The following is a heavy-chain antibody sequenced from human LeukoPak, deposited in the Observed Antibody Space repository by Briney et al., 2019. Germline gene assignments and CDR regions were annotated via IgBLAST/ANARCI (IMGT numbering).Heavy chain of an antibody. V-gene: IGHV3-21*01. CDR2: ISSSSSSYI. J-gene: IGHJ4*02. Sequence: KSGGSLRLSCAASGFTFSSYSMNWVRQAPGKGLEWVSSISSSSSSYIYYADSVKGRFTISRDNAKNSLYLQMNSLRVEDTATYYCAKVAHYYSGSESYYFFEHWGQGTPVTASS. CDR1: GFTFSSYS. D-gene: IGHD3-10*01. CDR3: AKVAHYYSGSESYYFFEH.